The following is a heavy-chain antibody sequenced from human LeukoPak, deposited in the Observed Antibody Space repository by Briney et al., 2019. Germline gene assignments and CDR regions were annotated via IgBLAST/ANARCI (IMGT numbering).Heavy chain of an antibody. D-gene: IGHD2-2*01. J-gene: IGHJ6*02. Sequence: GSLRLSCAASGFTFSSYAMSWVRQAPGKGLEWVSAISGSGGSTYYADSVKGRFTISRDNPKNTLYLQMNSLRAEDTAVYYCAKDGGVYCSSTSCTPLGMDVWGQGTTVTVSS. V-gene: IGHV3-23*01. CDR2: ISGSGGST. CDR3: AKDGGVYCSSTSCTPLGMDV. CDR1: GFTFSSYA.